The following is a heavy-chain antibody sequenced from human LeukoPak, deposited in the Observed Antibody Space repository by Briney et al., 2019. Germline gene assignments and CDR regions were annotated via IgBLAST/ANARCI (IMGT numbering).Heavy chain of an antibody. J-gene: IGHJ4*02. CDR2: ISAYNGNT. D-gene: IGHD3-16*01. CDR1: GYTFTSYG. Sequence: ASVKVSCNASGYTFTSYGISWVRQAPGQGLERMGWISAYNGNTNYAQKLQGRVTMTTDTSTSTAYMELRSLRPDDTAVYYCARDWGQTLFDYWGQGTLVTVSS. CDR3: ARDWGQTLFDY. V-gene: IGHV1-18*01.